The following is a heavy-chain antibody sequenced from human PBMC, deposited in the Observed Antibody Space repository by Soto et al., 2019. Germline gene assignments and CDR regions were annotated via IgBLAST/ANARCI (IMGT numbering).Heavy chain of an antibody. Sequence: ASVKVSCKVSGYSLTELSMHWVRQAPGKGLEWMGGFDPEDGETIYAQKFQGRVTMTEDTSTDTAYMELSSLRSEDTAVYYCATASAAAGLLDYWGQGTLVTVSS. J-gene: IGHJ4*02. V-gene: IGHV1-24*01. D-gene: IGHD6-13*01. CDR3: ATASAAAGLLDY. CDR2: FDPEDGET. CDR1: GYSLTELS.